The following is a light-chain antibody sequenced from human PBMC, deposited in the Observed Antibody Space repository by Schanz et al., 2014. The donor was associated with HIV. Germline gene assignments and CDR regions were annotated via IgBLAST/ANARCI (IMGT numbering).Light chain of an antibody. V-gene: IGLV2-8*01. Sequence: QSALTQPPSASGSPGQSVTISCTGTTSDIGNHDFVSWYQQHPGKAPKLMIYDVTKRPSGVPARFSGSKSGNTASLTVSGLQSGDEADYYCTSYAGSNNLVFGGGTKLTVL. CDR2: DVT. CDR1: TSDIGNHDF. J-gene: IGLJ2*01. CDR3: TSYAGSNNLV.